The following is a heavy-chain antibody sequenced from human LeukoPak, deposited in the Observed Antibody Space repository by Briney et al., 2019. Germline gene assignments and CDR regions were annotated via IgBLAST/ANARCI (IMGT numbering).Heavy chain of an antibody. CDR3: AREAVARFRYMDV. CDR2: IFPPNSET. CDR1: GYSFITYW. Sequence: GESLKISCKTSGYSFITYWIGWVRQMPGKGLEWMGVIFPPNSETRYNPSFQGQVTISADKSIKTVYLELNSLKASDTAIYYCAREAVARFRYMDVWGNGTKVSVFS. D-gene: IGHD6-19*01. J-gene: IGHJ6*03. V-gene: IGHV5-51*01.